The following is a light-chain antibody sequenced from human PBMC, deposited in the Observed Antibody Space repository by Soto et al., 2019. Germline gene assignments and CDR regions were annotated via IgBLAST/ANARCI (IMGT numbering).Light chain of an antibody. CDR3: QQYSRSPST. Sequence: EIVLTQSPGTLSLSPGERATLSCRASQSVTSNYLAWYQQKPGQAPRLLIYGASNRATGIPDRFNVSGSKTDFTLTISRLEPEDFAVYYCQQYSRSPSTFGQGTKVDI. CDR1: QSVTSNY. J-gene: IGKJ1*01. CDR2: GAS. V-gene: IGKV3-20*01.